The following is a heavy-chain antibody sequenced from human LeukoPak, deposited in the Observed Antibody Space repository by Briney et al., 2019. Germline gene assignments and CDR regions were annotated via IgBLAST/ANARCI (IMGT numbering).Heavy chain of an antibody. CDR2: INPNSGGT. V-gene: IGHV1-2*02. J-gene: IGHJ4*02. CDR3: ARDWSGPFDY. Sequence: ASVKVSCKASGYTFTSYAIHWVRQAPGQGLEWMGWINPNSGGTSYAQKFQGRVTMTRDTSISTAYMELSRLRSDDTAVYYCARDWSGPFDYWGQGTLVTVSS. CDR1: GYTFTSYA. D-gene: IGHD3-3*01.